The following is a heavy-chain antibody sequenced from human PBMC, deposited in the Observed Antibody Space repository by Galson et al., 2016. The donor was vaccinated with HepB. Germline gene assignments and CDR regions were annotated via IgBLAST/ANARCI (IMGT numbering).Heavy chain of an antibody. CDR1: GFTFKSYA. D-gene: IGHD2-21*01. Sequence: SLRLSCAASGFTFKSYAMTWVRQAPGKGLEWVSGITNSGDSTYYTDSVKGRFTISRGNLKNTMYLEMNSLRAEDTAVYYCVKKEGGDFWGQGTLVTVSP. V-gene: IGHV3-23*01. CDR3: VKKEGGDF. CDR2: ITNSGDST. J-gene: IGHJ4*02.